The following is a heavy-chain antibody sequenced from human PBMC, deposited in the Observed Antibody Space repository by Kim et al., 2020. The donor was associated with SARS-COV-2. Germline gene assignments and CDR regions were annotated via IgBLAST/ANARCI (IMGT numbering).Heavy chain of an antibody. CDR1: GDSISSSDYY. D-gene: IGHD1-26*01. V-gene: IGHV4-39*01. J-gene: IGHJ4*02. CDR2: IYYSGPT. Sequence: SETLSLTCSVSGDSISSSDYYWGWIRQPPGKGLEWIGTIYYSGPTYYNPSLKSRVTISVDTSKNQFSLRLSSVTAADTAVYYCARHFRWAPPTDDWGQGILVTVSS. CDR3: ARHFRWAPPTDD.